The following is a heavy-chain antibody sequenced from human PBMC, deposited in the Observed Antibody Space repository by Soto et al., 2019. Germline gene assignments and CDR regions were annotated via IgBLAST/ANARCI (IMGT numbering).Heavy chain of an antibody. CDR3: VKEQCITSRRCTVTDTSYYYYGMDA. D-gene: IGHD4-17*01. Sequence: GGSLRLSCAASGFTFDNYAMHWVRQAPRHGLEWVSIMSLDGGSTYHADSVKGRFTISRDNSKNSLYLQMSSLRAEGTAFYYCVKEQCITSRRCTVTDTSYYYYGMDAWGQGTTVSV. V-gene: IGHV3-43D*04. CDR2: MSLDGGST. CDR1: GFTFDNYA. J-gene: IGHJ6*02.